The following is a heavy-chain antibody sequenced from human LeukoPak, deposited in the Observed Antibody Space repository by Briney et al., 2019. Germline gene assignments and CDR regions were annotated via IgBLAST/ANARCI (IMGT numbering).Heavy chain of an antibody. CDR2: IYSGGST. CDR1: GFTVSSNY. Sequence: GGSLRLSCAASGFTVSSNYMSWVRQAPGKGLEWVSVIYSGGSTYYADSVKGRFTISRDNSKSTLYLQMNSLRAEDTAVYYCARDLAAASSPWGQGTLVTVSS. CDR3: ARDLAAASSP. D-gene: IGHD6-13*01. V-gene: IGHV3-66*01. J-gene: IGHJ5*02.